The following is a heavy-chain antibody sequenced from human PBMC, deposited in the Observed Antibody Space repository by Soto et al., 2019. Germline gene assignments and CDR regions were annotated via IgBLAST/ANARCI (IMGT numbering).Heavy chain of an antibody. CDR3: AKDLEGGDYANDAFDI. D-gene: IGHD4-17*01. V-gene: IGHV3-23*01. Sequence: GGSLRLSCAASGFTFSSYAMSWVRQAPGKGLEWVSAISGSGGSTYYADSVKGRFTISRDNSKNTLYLQMNSLRAEDTAVYYCAKDLEGGDYANDAFDIRGQGTMVTVSS. CDR2: ISGSGGST. CDR1: GFTFSSYA. J-gene: IGHJ3*02.